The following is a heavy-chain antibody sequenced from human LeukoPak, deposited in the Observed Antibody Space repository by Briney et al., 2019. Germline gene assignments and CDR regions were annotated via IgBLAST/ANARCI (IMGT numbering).Heavy chain of an antibody. Sequence: SETLSLTCTVSGASISSYYWGWIRQPPGKGLEWIGSIYYSGSTYYNPSLKSRVTISVDTSKNQFSLKLSSVTAADTAVYYCGRRDGYNYAFDIWGQGTMVTVSS. D-gene: IGHD5-24*01. J-gene: IGHJ3*02. CDR1: GASISSYY. CDR3: GRRDGYNYAFDI. V-gene: IGHV4-39*07. CDR2: IYYSGST.